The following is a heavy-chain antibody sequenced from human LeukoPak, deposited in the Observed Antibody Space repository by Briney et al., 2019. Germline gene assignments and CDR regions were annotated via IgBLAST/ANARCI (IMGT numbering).Heavy chain of an antibody. Sequence: SETLSLTCTVSGGSISSSSYYWGWIRQPPGKGLEWIGSIYYSGSTYYNPSLKSRVTISVDTSKNRLSLKLSSVTAADTAVYYCARDTPLRFLEWSSPYYYYYGMDVWGQGTTVTVSS. V-gene: IGHV4-39*07. D-gene: IGHD3-3*01. J-gene: IGHJ6*02. CDR3: ARDTPLRFLEWSSPYYYYYGMDV. CDR2: IYYSGST. CDR1: GGSISSSSYY.